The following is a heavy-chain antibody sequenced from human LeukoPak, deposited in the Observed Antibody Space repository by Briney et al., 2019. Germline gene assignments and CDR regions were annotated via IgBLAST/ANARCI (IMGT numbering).Heavy chain of an antibody. J-gene: IGHJ4*02. CDR3: ASALAAAGRGYFDY. V-gene: IGHV1-24*01. CDR1: GYTLTELS. CDR2: FDPEDGET. Sequence: GASVKVSCKVSGYTLTELSMHWVRQAPGQGLEWMGGFDPEDGETIYAQKFQGRVTMTEDTSTDTAYMELSSLRSEDTAVYYCASALAAAGRGYFDYWGQGTLVTVSS. D-gene: IGHD6-13*01.